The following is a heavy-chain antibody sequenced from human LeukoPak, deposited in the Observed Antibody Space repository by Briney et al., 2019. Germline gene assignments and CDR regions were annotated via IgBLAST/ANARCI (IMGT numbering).Heavy chain of an antibody. D-gene: IGHD7-27*01. CDR3: AREPNWGFDAFDI. Sequence: SETLSLTCAVYGGSFSGYYWSWLRQPPGKGLEWIGEINHSGSTNYNPSLKSRVTISVDTSKNQFSLKLSSVTAADTAVYYCAREPNWGFDAFDIWGQGTMVTVSS. V-gene: IGHV4-34*01. CDR2: INHSGST. CDR1: GGSFSGYY. J-gene: IGHJ3*02.